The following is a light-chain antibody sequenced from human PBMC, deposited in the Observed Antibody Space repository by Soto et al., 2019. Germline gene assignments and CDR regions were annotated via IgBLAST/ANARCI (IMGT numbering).Light chain of an antibody. V-gene: IGLV1-51*01. J-gene: IGLJ1*01. CDR3: GTYDSSLRDGV. Sequence: QSVLTQPPSVSAAPGQKVTISCSGSSSNIENYYLSWYQQLPGTAPKLLIYDNNKRPSGIPDRFSGSKSGTSATLDITGLQTGDEADYYCGTYDSSLRDGVFGTGTKLTAL. CDR1: SSNIENYY. CDR2: DNN.